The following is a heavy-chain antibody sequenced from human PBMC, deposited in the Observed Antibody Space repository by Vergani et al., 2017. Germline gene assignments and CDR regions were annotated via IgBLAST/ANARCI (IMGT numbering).Heavy chain of an antibody. Sequence: QVQLQESGPGLVKPSQTLSLTCTVSGGPINSHNYYWSWIRQPAGKGLEWIGRIHTSGSNNYNPSLKSRVTMSEDTSKNQFSLNLTSVTAANTAVYFCARGSCLGGSCYKALFDYWGQGTLVTVSS. J-gene: IGHJ4*02. CDR1: GGPINSHNYY. D-gene: IGHD2-15*01. V-gene: IGHV4-61*02. CDR3: ARGSCLGGSCYKALFDY. CDR2: IHTSGSN.